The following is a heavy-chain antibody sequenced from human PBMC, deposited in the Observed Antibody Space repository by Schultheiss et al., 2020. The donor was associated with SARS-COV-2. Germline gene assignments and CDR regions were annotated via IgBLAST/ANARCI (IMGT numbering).Heavy chain of an antibody. CDR3: VRDRSWWTPYNCFDL. Sequence: GSLRLSCAASGFTFSDYYMSWIRQAPGKGLEWVSYISSSSSTIYYADSVKGRFTISRDNAKNTLYLQMHSLRAEDTAVYYCVRDRSWWTPYNCFDLWGRGTLVTAPQ. V-gene: IGHV3-11*04. D-gene: IGHD2-15*01. CDR2: ISSSSSTI. CDR1: GFTFSDYY. J-gene: IGHJ5*02.